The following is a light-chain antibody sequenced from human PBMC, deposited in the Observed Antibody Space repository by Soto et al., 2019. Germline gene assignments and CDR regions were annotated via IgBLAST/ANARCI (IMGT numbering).Light chain of an antibody. CDR3: XQYNNWPPWT. Sequence: EIVMTQSPATLSVSPGEGATLSCRASQTVSSNLAWYQQKPGQAPRLLIYDASTRATGIPARFSGSGSGTEFTLTXXSLQSEDFAVYXCXQYNNWPPWTFGQGTKVEIK. CDR2: DAS. V-gene: IGKV3-15*01. CDR1: QTVSSN. J-gene: IGKJ1*01.